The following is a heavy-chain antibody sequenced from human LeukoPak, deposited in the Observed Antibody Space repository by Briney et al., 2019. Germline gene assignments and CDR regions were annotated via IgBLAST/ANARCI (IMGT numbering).Heavy chain of an antibody. D-gene: IGHD3-10*01. CDR2: IYTSGST. V-gene: IGHV4-4*07. CDR3: ARVNYGSGSYSWFDP. J-gene: IGHJ5*02. Sequence: PSETLSLTRTVSGGSISSYYWSWIRQPAGKGLEWIGRIYTSGSTNYNPSLKSRVTMSIDTSKNQFSLKLSSVTAADTAVYYCARVNYGSGSYSWFDPWGQGTLVTVSS. CDR1: GGSISSYY.